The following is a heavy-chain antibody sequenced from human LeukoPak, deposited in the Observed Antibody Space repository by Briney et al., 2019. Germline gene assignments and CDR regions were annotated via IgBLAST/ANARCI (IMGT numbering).Heavy chain of an antibody. CDR1: GFTFSSYG. CDR2: ISYDGSNK. J-gene: IGHJ4*02. V-gene: IGHV3-30*03. D-gene: IGHD6-13*01. Sequence: PSGGSLRLSCAASGFTFSSYGMHWVRQAPGKGLEWVAVISYDGSNKYYADSVKGRFTISRDNSKNTLYLQMNSLRAEDTAVYYCARDSISRWSSWSDYWGQGTLVTVSS. CDR3: ARDSISRWSSWSDY.